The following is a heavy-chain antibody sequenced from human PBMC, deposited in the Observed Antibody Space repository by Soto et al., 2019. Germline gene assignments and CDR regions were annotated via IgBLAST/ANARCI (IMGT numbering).Heavy chain of an antibody. D-gene: IGHD3-3*01. J-gene: IGHJ4*02. CDR3: ARTTIFGVVINFDY. V-gene: IGHV2-26*01. Sequence: QVTLKESGPVLVKPTETLTLTCTVSGFSLSTARMGVSWIRQPPGKALGWLAHIFSNDEKSYSTYLKSRLTISKDTYKSQVVLTMTNMDPVDTATDYCARTTIFGVVINFDYWGQGTLVTVSS. CDR2: IFSNDEK. CDR1: GFSLSTARMG.